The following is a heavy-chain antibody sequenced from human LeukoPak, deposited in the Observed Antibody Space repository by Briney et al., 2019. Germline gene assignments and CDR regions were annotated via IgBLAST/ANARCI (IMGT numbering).Heavy chain of an antibody. D-gene: IGHD1-26*01. Sequence: ASVKASCKASGGTFISYAISWVRQAPGQGLEWMGGIIPIFGTANYAQKFQGRVTITADESTSTAYMELSSLRSEDTAVYYCATYSGNLLLFDYWGQGTLVTVSS. J-gene: IGHJ4*02. V-gene: IGHV1-69*13. CDR2: IIPIFGTA. CDR1: GGTFISYA. CDR3: ATYSGNLLLFDY.